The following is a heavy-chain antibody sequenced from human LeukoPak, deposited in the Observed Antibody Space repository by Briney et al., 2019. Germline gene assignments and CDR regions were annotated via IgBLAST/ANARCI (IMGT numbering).Heavy chain of an antibody. CDR1: GFIFDDYA. CDR2: ISGDGGST. CDR3: AKGVTSPPDY. Sequence: PGGSLRLSCAASGFIFDDYAMHWVRQAPGKGVEWVSLISGDGGSTYYADSVKGRFTISRDNSKNSLYQQMNSLRTEDTALYYCAKGVTSPPDYWGQGTLVTVSS. J-gene: IGHJ4*02. V-gene: IGHV3-43*02. D-gene: IGHD3-16*01.